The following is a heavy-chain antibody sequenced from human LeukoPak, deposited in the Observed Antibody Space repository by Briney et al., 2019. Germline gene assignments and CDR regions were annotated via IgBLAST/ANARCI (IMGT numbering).Heavy chain of an antibody. CDR2: INPSGGST. J-gene: IGHJ4*02. D-gene: IGHD6-19*01. CDR1: GYTFTSYY. CDR3: ARALHSSGWSYYFDY. Sequence: GASVNVSCKASGYTFTSYYMHWVRQAPGQGLEWMGIINPSGGSTSYAQKFQGRVTMTRDTSTSTVYMELSSLRSEDTAVYYCARALHSSGWSYYFDYWGQGTLVTVSS. V-gene: IGHV1-46*01.